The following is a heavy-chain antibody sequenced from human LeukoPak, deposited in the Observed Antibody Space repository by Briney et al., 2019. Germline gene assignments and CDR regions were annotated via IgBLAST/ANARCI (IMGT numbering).Heavy chain of an antibody. Sequence: GGSLRLSCAASGFTFSSYSMNWVRQAPGKGLEWVSYISSSSSTIYYADSVKGRFTISRDNAKNSLYLQMNSLRAEDTAVYHCARDSSGWYGWVYYYYGMDVWGQGTTVTVSS. CDR1: GFTFSSYS. CDR2: ISSSSSTI. J-gene: IGHJ6*02. D-gene: IGHD6-19*01. V-gene: IGHV3-48*01. CDR3: ARDSSGWYGWVYYYYGMDV.